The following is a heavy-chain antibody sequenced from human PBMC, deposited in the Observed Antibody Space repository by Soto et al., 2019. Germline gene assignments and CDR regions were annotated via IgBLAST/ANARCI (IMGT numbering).Heavy chain of an antibody. CDR2: ISGSGGST. J-gene: IGHJ3*02. Sequence: GGSLRLSCAASGFTFSSYAMSWVRQAPGKGLEWVSAISGSGGSTYYADSVKGRFTISRDNSKNTLYLQMNSLRAEDTAVYYCASLDEAYYDYIWGSYRSSAFDIWGQGTMVTVSS. CDR1: GFTFSSYA. CDR3: ASLDEAYYDYIWGSYRSSAFDI. V-gene: IGHV3-23*01. D-gene: IGHD3-16*02.